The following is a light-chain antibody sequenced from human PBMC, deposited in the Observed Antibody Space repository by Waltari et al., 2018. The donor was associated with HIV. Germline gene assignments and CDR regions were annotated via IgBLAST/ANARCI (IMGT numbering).Light chain of an antibody. CDR3: QQYYSSPLT. V-gene: IGKV4-1*01. CDR2: WAS. J-gene: IGKJ4*01. Sequence: DIVMTQSPGSLAVSLGERATINCKSSQSVLYSSNYNRSYLAWYQQKPGQPPKLLLYWASTRESGVPDRFRGSGSGTDFTLTISSLQAEDVAVYYCQQYYSSPLTFGGGTKVEVK. CDR1: QSVLYSSNYNRSY.